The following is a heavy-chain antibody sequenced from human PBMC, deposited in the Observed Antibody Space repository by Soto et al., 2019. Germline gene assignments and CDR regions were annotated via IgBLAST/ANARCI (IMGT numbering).Heavy chain of an antibody. V-gene: IGHV1-18*01. Sequence: ASVKVSCKASGYTFTSYGISWVRQAPGQGLEWMGWISAYNGNTNYAQKLQGRVTMTTDTSTSTAYMELRSLRSDDTAVYYCARETYYDILTGPPNFDYWGQGTPVTVSS. CDR3: ARETYYDILTGPPNFDY. D-gene: IGHD3-9*01. CDR1: GYTFTSYG. J-gene: IGHJ4*02. CDR2: ISAYNGNT.